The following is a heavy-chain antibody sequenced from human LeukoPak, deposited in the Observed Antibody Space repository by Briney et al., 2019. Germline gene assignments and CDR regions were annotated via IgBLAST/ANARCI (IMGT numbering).Heavy chain of an antibody. CDR3: TKSRISGQADH. CDR1: GFTFSTYG. J-gene: IGHJ4*02. Sequence: PGGFLRLSCAASGFTFSTYGMTWVRQAPGKGLEWISYISSSSDSIKYADSVKGRFTSSRDNAKNSLYLQMNSLRAEDTAVYYCTKSRISGQADHWGQGTLVTVSS. CDR2: ISSSSDSI. D-gene: IGHD2/OR15-2a*01. V-gene: IGHV3-48*04.